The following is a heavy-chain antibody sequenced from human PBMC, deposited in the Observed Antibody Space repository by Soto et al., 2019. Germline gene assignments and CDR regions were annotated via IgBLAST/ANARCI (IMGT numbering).Heavy chain of an antibody. Sequence: VSLRPSCAASGFTFSSYWMHWVRQAPGKGLVWVSRMNEDGGTTDYADSVKGRFTISRDNAKNTLYLQMNSLRVEDTAVYYCASDLSGRADVWGQGTTVTVSS. J-gene: IGHJ6*02. CDR1: GFTFSSYW. CDR2: MNEDGGTT. D-gene: IGHD3-10*01. V-gene: IGHV3-74*01. CDR3: ASDLSGRADV.